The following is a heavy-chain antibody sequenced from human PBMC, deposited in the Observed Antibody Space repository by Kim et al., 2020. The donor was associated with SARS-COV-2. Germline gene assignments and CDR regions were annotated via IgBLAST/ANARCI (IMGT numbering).Heavy chain of an antibody. CDR2: INHSGST. D-gene: IGHD6-13*01. J-gene: IGHJ3*02. V-gene: IGHV4-34*01. CDR3: ASYSSSLISDAFDI. Sequence: SETLSLTCAVYGGSFSGYYWSWIRQPPGKGLEWIGEINHSGSTNYNPSLKSRVTISVDTSKNQFSLKLSSVTAADTAVYYCASYSSSLISDAFDIWGQGT. CDR1: GGSFSGYY.